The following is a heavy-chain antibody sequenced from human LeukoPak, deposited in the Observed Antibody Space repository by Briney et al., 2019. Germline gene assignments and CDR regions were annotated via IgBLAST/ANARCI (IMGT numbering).Heavy chain of an antibody. Sequence: PGGSLRLSCSASGFTFSIYWVSWARQAPGKGLEWVANIKQDGSEKYYVDSVKGRFTISRDNAKNSLYLQMNSLRAEDTAVYYCARSNYGLDVWGQGTTVTVSS. CDR1: GFTFSIYW. V-gene: IGHV3-7*04. CDR2: IKQDGSEK. J-gene: IGHJ6*02. CDR3: ARSNYGLDV.